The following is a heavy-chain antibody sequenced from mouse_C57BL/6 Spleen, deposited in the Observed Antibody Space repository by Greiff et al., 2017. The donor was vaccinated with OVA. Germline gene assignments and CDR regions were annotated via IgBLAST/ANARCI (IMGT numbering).Heavy chain of an antibody. CDR2: IDPSDSYT. CDR1: GYTFTSYW. V-gene: IGHV1-50*01. J-gene: IGHJ3*01. CDR3: ARSNYFPWFAY. Sequence: QVQLQQPGAELVKPGASVKLSCKASGYTFTSYWMQWVKQRPGQGLEWIGEIDPSDSYTNYNQKFKGKATLTVDTSSSTAYMQLSSLTSEDSAVYYCARSNYFPWFAYWGQGTLVTVSA. D-gene: IGHD2-5*01.